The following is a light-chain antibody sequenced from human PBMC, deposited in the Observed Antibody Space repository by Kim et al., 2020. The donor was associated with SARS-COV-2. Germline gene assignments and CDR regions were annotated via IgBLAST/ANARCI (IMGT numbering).Light chain of an antibody. CDR2: AAS. J-gene: IGKJ1*01. Sequence: ASVGDRVTIPCRASQGIRNDLGWYQQNPGKAPKLLIYAASSLQSGVPSRFSGSGSGTDFTLTISSLQPEDFATYYCLQDYNYPRTFGQGTKVDIK. CDR3: LQDYNYPRT. V-gene: IGKV1-6*01. CDR1: QGIRND.